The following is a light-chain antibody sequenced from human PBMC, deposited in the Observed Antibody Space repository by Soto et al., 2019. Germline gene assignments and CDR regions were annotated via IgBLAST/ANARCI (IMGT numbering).Light chain of an antibody. CDR2: DVS. Sequence: QSVLTQPASVSGSPGQSITISCTGTSSDVSSYNYVPWYQQHPGKAPKFMIYDVSNRPSGVSNRFSGSKSGNTASLTISGLQAEDEADYYCSSYTTSNTRQIVFGTGTKVTVL. CDR1: SSDVSSYNY. J-gene: IGLJ1*01. CDR3: SSYTTSNTRQIV. V-gene: IGLV2-14*01.